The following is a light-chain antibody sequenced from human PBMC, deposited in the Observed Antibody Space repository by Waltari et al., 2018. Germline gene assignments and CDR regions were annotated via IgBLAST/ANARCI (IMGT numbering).Light chain of an antibody. Sequence: QSALTQPASVSGSPGQSITISCSGTSSDVGAYNYVPWYQPHPGKAHNRLIFEVSKRASGISNRFSGSKSGNTASLTISGLQAEEEADYDCSSFTGSNSLVFGGGTKLTVL. J-gene: IGLJ2*01. CDR2: EVS. CDR1: SSDVGAYNY. V-gene: IGLV2-14*01. CDR3: SSFTGSNSLV.